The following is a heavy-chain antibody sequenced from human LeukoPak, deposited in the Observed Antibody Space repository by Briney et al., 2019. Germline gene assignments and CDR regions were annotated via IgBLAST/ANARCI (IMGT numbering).Heavy chain of an antibody. CDR1: GYTFTSYY. V-gene: IGHV1-46*01. CDR2: INPSGGST. Sequence: ASVTVPFTASGYTFTSYYMHWVRQAPGQGLEWMGIINPSGGSTSYAQKFQGRVTMTRDMSTSTVYMELSSLRSEDTAVYYCARGLVSVYDLWSGYFRSPSEYYLDYWGQGTLVTVSS. D-gene: IGHD3-3*01. CDR3: ARGLVSVYDLWSGYFRSPSEYYLDY. J-gene: IGHJ4*02.